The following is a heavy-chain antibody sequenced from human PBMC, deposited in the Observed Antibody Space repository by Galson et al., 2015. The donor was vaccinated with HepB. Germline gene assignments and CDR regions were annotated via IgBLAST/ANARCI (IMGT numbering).Heavy chain of an antibody. V-gene: IGHV3-9*01. CDR3: AQDLTYYYGSGSYFVGMDV. D-gene: IGHD3-10*01. CDR2: TFLNSDFT. Sequence: SLRPSCAACGFNFEDDALHWVRHAPGLGLDWVSGTFLNSDFTGYAVSVQGRFTISRDTARYSVWLQLISLRSEDTALYYCAQDLTYYYGSGSYFVGMDVWGHGTTVTVSS. CDR1: GFNFEDDA. J-gene: IGHJ6*02.